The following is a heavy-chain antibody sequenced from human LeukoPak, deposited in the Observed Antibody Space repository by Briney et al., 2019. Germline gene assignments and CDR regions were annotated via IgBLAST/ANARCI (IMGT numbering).Heavy chain of an antibody. V-gene: IGHV5-10-1*01. Sequence: GESLKTSCKDSGYNFTTYWISWVRQMPGKGLEWMGRIDPSDSYTKYSPSFQGHVTISADKSINTAYLQWSSLKASDTAMYYCARLVEFDRIDYWGQGTLVTVSS. CDR2: IDPSDSYT. J-gene: IGHJ4*02. CDR3: ARLVEFDRIDY. D-gene: IGHD1-14*01. CDR1: GYNFTTYW.